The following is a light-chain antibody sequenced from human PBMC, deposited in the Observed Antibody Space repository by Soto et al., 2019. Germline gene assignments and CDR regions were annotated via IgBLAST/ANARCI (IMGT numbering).Light chain of an antibody. V-gene: IGLV2-11*01. Sequence: QSALTQPRSVSGSPGQSVTISCTGTTGDIGAYNYVSWYQHHPGKAPKLIIYGVTKRPSGVPERFSGSKSGSTASLTISGLQDEDEADYYCCSYAGYYTLLFGGGTKVTVL. J-gene: IGLJ2*01. CDR1: TGDIGAYNY. CDR2: GVT. CDR3: CSYAGYYTLL.